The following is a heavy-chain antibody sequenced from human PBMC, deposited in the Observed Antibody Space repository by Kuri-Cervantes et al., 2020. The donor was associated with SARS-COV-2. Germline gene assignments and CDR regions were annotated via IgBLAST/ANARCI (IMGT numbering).Heavy chain of an antibody. Sequence: SGPTLVKPTETLTLTCTVSGFSLSNARMGVSWIRQPPGKALEWLAHIFSNDKKSYSTSLKSSPTISKDTSKSQVVLTMTNMDPVDTATYYCARIGYCSSTNCYTVFDYWGQGTLVTVSS. CDR2: IFSNDKK. CDR3: ARIGYCSSTNCYTVFDY. D-gene: IGHD2-2*02. J-gene: IGHJ4*02. V-gene: IGHV2-26*01. CDR1: GFSLSNARMG.